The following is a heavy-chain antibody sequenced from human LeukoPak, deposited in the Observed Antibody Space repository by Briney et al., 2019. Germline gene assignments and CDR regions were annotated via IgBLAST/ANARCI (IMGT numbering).Heavy chain of an antibody. CDR2: IIPIFGTA. V-gene: IGHV1-69*05. CDR3: ASEANNYYYDSSGYIFDY. CDR1: GGTFSSYA. D-gene: IGHD3-22*01. J-gene: IGHJ4*02. Sequence: ASVKVSCKASGGTFSSYAISWVRQAPGQGLEWMGRIIPIFGTANYAQKFQGRVTITTDESTSTAYMELSSLRSEDTAVYYCASEANNYYYDSSGYIFDYWGQGTLATVSS.